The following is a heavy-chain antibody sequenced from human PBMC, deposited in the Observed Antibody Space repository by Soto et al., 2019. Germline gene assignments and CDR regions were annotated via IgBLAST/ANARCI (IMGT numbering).Heavy chain of an antibody. J-gene: IGHJ3*02. CDR1: GGSISSGGYY. CDR2: IYYSGST. CDR3: ARGSLHFSSTSCYTVGAFDI. D-gene: IGHD2-2*01. Sequence: QVQLQESGPGLVKPSQTLSLTCTVSGGSISSGGYYWSWIRQHPGKGLEWIGYIYYSGSTYYNPSLKSRVTISVDTSKNQFSLKLSSVTAADTAVYYCARGSLHFSSTSCYTVGAFDIWGQGTMVTVSS. V-gene: IGHV4-31*03.